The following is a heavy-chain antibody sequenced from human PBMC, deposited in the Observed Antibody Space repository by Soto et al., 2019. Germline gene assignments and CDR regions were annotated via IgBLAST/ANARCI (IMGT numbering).Heavy chain of an antibody. CDR1: GFTFSSYA. CDR2: ISGSGGST. D-gene: IGHD3-22*01. Sequence: GGSLRLSCAASGFTFSSYAMSWVRQAPGKGLEWVSAISGSGGSTYYADPVKGRFTISRDNSKNTLYLQMNSLRAEDTAVYYCAKDLDYYDSSGYYHGPSFDYWGQGTLVTVSS. V-gene: IGHV3-23*01. CDR3: AKDLDYYDSSGYYHGPSFDY. J-gene: IGHJ4*02.